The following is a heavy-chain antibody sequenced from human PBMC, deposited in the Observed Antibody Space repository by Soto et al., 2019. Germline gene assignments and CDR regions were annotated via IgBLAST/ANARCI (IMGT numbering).Heavy chain of an antibody. V-gene: IGHV3-33*01. D-gene: IGHD5-12*01. CDR1: GFTFSSYG. Sequence: GGSLRLSCAASGFTFSSYGMHWVRQAPGKGLEWVAVIWYDGSNKYYADSVKGRFTISRDNSKNTLYLQMNSLRAEDTAVYYCAGSGYNNWFDPWGQGTLVTVSS. CDR3: AGSGYNNWFDP. J-gene: IGHJ5*02. CDR2: IWYDGSNK.